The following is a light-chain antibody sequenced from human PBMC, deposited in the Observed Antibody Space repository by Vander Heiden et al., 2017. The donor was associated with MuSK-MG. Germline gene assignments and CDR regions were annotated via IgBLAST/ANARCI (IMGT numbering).Light chain of an antibody. CDR1: SSNIGSNT. J-gene: IGLJ3*02. V-gene: IGLV1-44*01. CDR3: AAWDDSLNGRV. CDR2: SNN. Sequence: QSVLTQPPSASGTPGQRVTISCSGSSSNIGSNTVNWYQQLPGTAPKLLIYSNNQRPSGVPDRFSGSKSGTSASLAISGLQSEVEADYYCAAWDDSLNGRVFGGGTKLTVL.